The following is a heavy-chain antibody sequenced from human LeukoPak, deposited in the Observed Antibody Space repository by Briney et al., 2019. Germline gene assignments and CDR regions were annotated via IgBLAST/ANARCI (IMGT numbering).Heavy chain of an antibody. CDR3: ARDADKMATMPSGY. CDR1: GFTFSSYA. J-gene: IGHJ4*02. V-gene: IGHV3-30-3*01. CDR2: ISYDGSNK. Sequence: GGSLRLSCAASGFTFSSYAMHWVRQAPGRGLEWVAVISYDGSNKYYADSVKGRFTISRDNSKNTLYLQMNSLRAEDTAVYYCARDADKMATMPSGYWGQGTLVTVSS. D-gene: IGHD5-24*01.